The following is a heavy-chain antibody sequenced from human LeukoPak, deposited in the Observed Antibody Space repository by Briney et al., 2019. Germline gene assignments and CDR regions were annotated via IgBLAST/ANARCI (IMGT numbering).Heavy chain of an antibody. Sequence: NSSETLSLTCTVSGGSISSSSYYWGWIRQPPGKGLEWIGSIYYSGSTYYNPSLKSRVTISVDTSKNQFSLKLSSVTAADTAIYYCARDAKYYYGSRTYFFFEYWGQGTLLTVSS. CDR3: ARDAKYYYGSRTYFFFEY. D-gene: IGHD3-10*01. CDR1: GGSISSSSYY. J-gene: IGHJ4*02. V-gene: IGHV4-39*07. CDR2: IYYSGST.